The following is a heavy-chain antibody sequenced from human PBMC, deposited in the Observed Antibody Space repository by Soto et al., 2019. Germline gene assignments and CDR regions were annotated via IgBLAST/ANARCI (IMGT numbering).Heavy chain of an antibody. CDR1: GGSFSGYY. CDR3: ARDGFCTSTTCRVGNWFDP. D-gene: IGHD2-2*01. V-gene: IGHV4-34*01. CDR2: INHRGST. J-gene: IGHJ5*02. Sequence: QVQLQQWGAGLLKPSETLSLTCVVYGGSFSGYYWSWIRQSPGKGLEWIGGINHRGSTNYNPSLDSRVTIYVDTAKNQFSLKLPSVTAADTAMYYCARDGFCTSTTCRVGNWFDPWGQGTLVTVSS.